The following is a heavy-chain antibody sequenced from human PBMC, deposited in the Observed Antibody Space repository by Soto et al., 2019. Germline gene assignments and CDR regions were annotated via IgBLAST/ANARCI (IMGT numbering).Heavy chain of an antibody. CDR2: FNPNSVGT. J-gene: IGHJ5*02. D-gene: IGHD3-3*01. Sequence: QVRLWRSGAGVRRPGASVRFSCRVPGYPFTGYFRHWVRRAPGQGLGWMGWFNPNSVGTNYAQKFKGWVTMPRDTSISTAYMELSRLRSDDTAVYYCARAAGDFWSGYFDPWGQGTLVTVSS. CDR3: ARAAGDFWSGYFDP. CDR1: GYPFTGYF. V-gene: IGHV1-2*04.